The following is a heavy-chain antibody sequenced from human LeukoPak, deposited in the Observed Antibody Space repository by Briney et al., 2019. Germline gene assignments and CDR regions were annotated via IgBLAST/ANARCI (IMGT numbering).Heavy chain of an antibody. J-gene: IGHJ4*02. Sequence: SETLSLTCAVYGGSFSGYYWSWIRQPPGKGLEWIGEINHSGSTNYNPSLKSRVTISVDTSKNQFSLKLSSVTAADTAVYYCAIDSPSTNVNPHWGQGTLVTVSS. CDR3: AIDSPSTNVNPH. D-gene: IGHD1-14*01. V-gene: IGHV4-34*01. CDR1: GGSFSGYY. CDR2: INHSGST.